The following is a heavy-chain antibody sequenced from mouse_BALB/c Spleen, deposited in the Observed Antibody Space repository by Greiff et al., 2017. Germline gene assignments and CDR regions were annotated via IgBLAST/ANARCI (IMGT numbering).Heavy chain of an antibody. V-gene: IGHV5-6-5*01. CDR3: ASQPAWFAY. CDR1: GFTFSSYA. CDR2: ISSGGST. J-gene: IGHJ3*01. Sequence: EVQVVESGGGLVKPGGSLKLSCAASGFTFSSYAMSWVRQTPEKRLEWVASISSGGSTYYPDSVKGRFTISRDNARNILYLQMSSLRSEDTAMYYCASQPAWFAYWGQGTLVTVSA.